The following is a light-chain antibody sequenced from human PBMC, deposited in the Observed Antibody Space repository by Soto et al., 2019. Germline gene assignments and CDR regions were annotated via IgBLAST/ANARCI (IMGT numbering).Light chain of an antibody. CDR3: QQYNTFLT. V-gene: IGKV1-5*01. CDR2: DAS. J-gene: IGKJ4*01. Sequence: DIQMTQSPSTLSASLGDRVTITCRASQSIVRWMSWYQQKPGKAPKLLIYDASSLETGVPSRFSGSRSGTEFTLTISSLQPDDFATYYCQQYNTFLTFGGGTKVDIK. CDR1: QSIVRW.